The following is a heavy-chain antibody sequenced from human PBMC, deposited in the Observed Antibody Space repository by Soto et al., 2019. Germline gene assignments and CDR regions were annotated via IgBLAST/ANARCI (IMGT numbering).Heavy chain of an antibody. V-gene: IGHV4-59*08. CDR1: GGSISSYY. CDR2: IYYSGST. Sequence: SETLSLTCTVSGGSISSYYWIWIRQPPGKGLEWIGYIYYSGSTNYNPSLKSRVTISVDTSKNQFSLKLSSVTAADTAVYYCARRRWFGELLGGMDVWGQGTTVTVSS. CDR3: ARRRWFGELLGGMDV. J-gene: IGHJ6*02. D-gene: IGHD3-10*01.